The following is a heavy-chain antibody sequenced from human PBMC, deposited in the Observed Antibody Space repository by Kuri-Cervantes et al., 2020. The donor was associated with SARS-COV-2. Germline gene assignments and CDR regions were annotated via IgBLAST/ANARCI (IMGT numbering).Heavy chain of an antibody. V-gene: IGHV3-15*01. CDR3: TTDFVVVPAAFFDY. CDR1: VFTFSNAW. D-gene: IGHD2-2*01. J-gene: IGHJ4*02. Sequence: LSLTCAASVFTFSNAWMSWVRQAPGKGLGWVGRIKSKTDGGTADYAAPVKGRFTISRDDSKNTLYLQMNSLKTEDTAVYYCTTDFVVVPAAFFDYWGQGTLVTVSS. CDR2: IKSKTDGGTA.